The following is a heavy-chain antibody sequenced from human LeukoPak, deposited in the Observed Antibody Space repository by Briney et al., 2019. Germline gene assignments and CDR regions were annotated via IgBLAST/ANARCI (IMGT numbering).Heavy chain of an antibody. V-gene: IGHV1-69*05. Sequence: SVKVSCKASGGTFSSYAISWVRQAPGQGGEWMGGIIPIFGTANYAQKFQGRVTITTDESMSTAYMELSSLRSEDSAVYYCARDRNHGSPYYYYYMDVWGKGTTVTVSS. CDR1: GGTFSSYA. J-gene: IGHJ6*03. CDR3: ARDRNHGSPYYYYYMDV. CDR2: IIPIFGTA.